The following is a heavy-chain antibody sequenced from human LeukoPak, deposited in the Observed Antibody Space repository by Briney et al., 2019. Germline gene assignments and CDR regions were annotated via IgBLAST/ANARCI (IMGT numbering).Heavy chain of an antibody. CDR2: IYYSGST. CDR1: GGSISNYY. D-gene: IGHD3/OR15-3a*01. CDR3: ARQTGSGLFILP. Sequence: SETLSLTCTVSGGSISNYYWSWIRQPPGKGLEWIGYIYYSGSTNYNPSLKSRVTISVDTSKNQFSLKLRSVTAADTAVYCCARQTGSGLFILPGGQGTLVTVSS. V-gene: IGHV4-59*08. J-gene: IGHJ4*02.